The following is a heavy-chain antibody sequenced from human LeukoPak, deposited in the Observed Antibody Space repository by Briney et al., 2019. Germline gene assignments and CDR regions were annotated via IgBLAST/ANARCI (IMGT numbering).Heavy chain of an antibody. CDR3: AREGRNRFDP. J-gene: IGHJ5*02. Sequence: SETLSLTCAVSGGSISSGGYSWSWIRQPPGKGLEWIGYIYHSGSTYYNPSLKSRVTISVDRSKNQFPLKLSSVTAADTAVYYCAREGRNRFDPWGQGTLVTVSS. CDR1: GGSISSGGYS. V-gene: IGHV4-30-2*01. CDR2: IYHSGST.